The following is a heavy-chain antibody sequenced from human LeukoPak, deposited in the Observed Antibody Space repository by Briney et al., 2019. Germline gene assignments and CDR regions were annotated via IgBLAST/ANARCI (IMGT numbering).Heavy chain of an antibody. J-gene: IGHJ3*02. Sequence: ASVRVSCKASGYTFSGYYIHWVRQAPGQGLEWMGIINPSGGSTSYAQKFQGRVTMTRDTSTSTVYMELSSLRSEDTAVYYCARDNLPGRVVPAAIMGGAFDIWGQGTMVTVSS. CDR2: INPSGGST. CDR1: GYTFSGYY. V-gene: IGHV1-46*01. CDR3: ARDNLPGRVVPAAIMGGAFDI. D-gene: IGHD2-2*02.